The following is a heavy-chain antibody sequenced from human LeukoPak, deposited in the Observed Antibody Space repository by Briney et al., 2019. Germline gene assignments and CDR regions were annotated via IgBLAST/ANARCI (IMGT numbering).Heavy chain of an antibody. V-gene: IGHV1-18*01. CDR3: AREKGKWLVLGGAFDI. CDR1: GYTFTSYG. Sequence: WASVKVSCKASGYTFTSYGISWVRQAPGQGLEWMGWISAYNGNANYAQKLQGRVTMTTDTSTSTAYMELRSLRSDDTAVYYCAREKGKWLVLGGAFDIWGQGTMVTVSS. J-gene: IGHJ3*02. D-gene: IGHD6-19*01. CDR2: ISAYNGNA.